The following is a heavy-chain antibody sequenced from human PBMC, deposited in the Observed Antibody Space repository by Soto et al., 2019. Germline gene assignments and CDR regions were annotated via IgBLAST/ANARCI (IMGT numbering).Heavy chain of an antibody. Sequence: PGESLKISCKGSGYSFTSYWIGWVRQMPGKALEWMGIIYPGDSDTRYSPSFQGQVTISADKSISTAYLQWSSLKASDTAMYYCASDSYYGSESYYYGMDVWGQGTTVTVSS. D-gene: IGHD3-10*01. V-gene: IGHV5-51*01. CDR1: GYSFTSYW. J-gene: IGHJ6*02. CDR2: IYPGDSDT. CDR3: ASDSYYGSESYYYGMDV.